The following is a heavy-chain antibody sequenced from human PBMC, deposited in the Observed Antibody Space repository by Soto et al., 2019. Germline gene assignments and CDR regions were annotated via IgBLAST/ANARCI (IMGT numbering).Heavy chain of an antibody. J-gene: IGHJ4*02. Sequence: PSETLSLTCNVSGGSINYYYWMWIRQPPGKGLEWIGYIYDTGTTIYNPSLKSRVTMSVDTSKSQFSLNLISVTAADTAVYYCSRGRGGHFDSWGQGTLVTAPQ. V-gene: IGHV4-59*01. D-gene: IGHD3-10*01. CDR2: IYDTGTT. CDR3: SRGRGGHFDS. CDR1: GGSINYYY.